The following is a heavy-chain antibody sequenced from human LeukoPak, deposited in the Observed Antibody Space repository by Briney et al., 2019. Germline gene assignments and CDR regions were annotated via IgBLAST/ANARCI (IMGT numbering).Heavy chain of an antibody. D-gene: IGHD5-24*01. V-gene: IGHV4-30-4*01. Sequence: SETRSLTCTVSGGSISSGDYYWSWIRQPPGKGLEWIGYIYYSGSTYYNPSLKSRVTISVDTSKNQFSLKLSSVTAADTAVYYCARARDGYNSFDYWGQGTLVTVSS. CDR2: IYYSGST. CDR3: ARARDGYNSFDY. J-gene: IGHJ4*02. CDR1: GGSISSGDYY.